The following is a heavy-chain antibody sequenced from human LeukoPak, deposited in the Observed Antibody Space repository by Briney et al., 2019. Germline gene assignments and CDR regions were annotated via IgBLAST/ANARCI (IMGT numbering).Heavy chain of an antibody. V-gene: IGHV3-21*01. CDR2: ISSSSSYI. D-gene: IGHD2-21*01. CDR1: GFIFSSYS. J-gene: IGHJ4*02. Sequence: PGGSLRLSCAASGFIFSSYSMNWVRQAPGKGLEWVSSISSSSSYIYYADSVKGRFTISRDNAKNTLYLQMNSLRAEDTAVYYCARDDSRGFAHWGQGTLVTVSS. CDR3: ARDDSRGFAH.